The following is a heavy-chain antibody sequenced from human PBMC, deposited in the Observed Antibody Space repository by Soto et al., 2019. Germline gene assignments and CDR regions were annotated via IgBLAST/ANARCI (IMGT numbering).Heavy chain of an antibody. CDR3: AKEPLGYCSSGSCRIDY. CDR1: GFTFSSYA. V-gene: IGHV3-23*01. Sequence: PGGSLRLSCAASGFTFSSYAMSWVRQAPGKGLEWVSTISGSGDSTYYADSVRGRFTISRDNSKNTLYLQMNSLRAEDTAVYYCAKEPLGYCSSGSCRIDYWGQGTLVTVSS. J-gene: IGHJ4*02. CDR2: ISGSGDST. D-gene: IGHD2-15*01.